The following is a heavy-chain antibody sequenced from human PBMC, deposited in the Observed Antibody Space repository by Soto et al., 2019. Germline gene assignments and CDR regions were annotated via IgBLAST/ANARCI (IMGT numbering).Heavy chain of an antibody. CDR2: IYSGGST. D-gene: IGHD3-22*01. J-gene: IGHJ6*02. CDR1: GFTVSSNY. CDR3: ARGWLSGYYGMDV. Sequence: PGGSLRLSCAASGFTVSSNYMSWVRQAPGKGLEWVSVIYSGGSTYYADSVKGRFTISRDNSKNTLYLQTNSLRAEDTAVYSCARGWLSGYYGMDVCAQATTVTVSS. V-gene: IGHV3-53*01.